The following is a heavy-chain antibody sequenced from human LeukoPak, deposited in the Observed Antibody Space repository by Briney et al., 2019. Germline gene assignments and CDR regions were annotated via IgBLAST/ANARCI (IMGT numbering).Heavy chain of an antibody. CDR3: ARVGKNYCSGGSCYPLVDY. J-gene: IGHJ4*02. V-gene: IGHV4-59*12. D-gene: IGHD2-15*01. CDR1: GGSISSYY. Sequence: SETLSLTCTVSGGSISSYYWSWIRQPPGKGLEWIGYIYYSGSTNYNPSLKSRVTISVDTSKNQFSLKLSSVTAADTAVYYCARVGKNYCSGGSCYPLVDYWGQGTLVTVSS. CDR2: IYYSGST.